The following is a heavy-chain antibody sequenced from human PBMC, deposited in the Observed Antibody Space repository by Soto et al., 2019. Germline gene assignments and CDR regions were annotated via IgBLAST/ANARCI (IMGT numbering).Heavy chain of an antibody. V-gene: IGHV3-30*18. CDR1: GFIFSSYG. CDR2: ISYEGSHT. D-gene: IGHD2-15*01. Sequence: QVQLVESGGGVVQPGGSLRLSCAASGFIFSSYGMHWVRQAPGKGLEWVAVISYEGSHTYYADSVKGRFTITRDKSKTTLYLEMNILRPEDTAVYYCAKEVHCGGGSCSWSEGFDYWGQGTLLTVSS. CDR3: AKEVHCGGGSCSWSEGFDY. J-gene: IGHJ4*02.